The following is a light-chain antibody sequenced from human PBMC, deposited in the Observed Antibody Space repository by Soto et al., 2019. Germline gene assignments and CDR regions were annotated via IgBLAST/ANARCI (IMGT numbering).Light chain of an antibody. CDR3: CSYDGGGSSV. CDR2: EGS. CDR1: SSDVGKYNL. J-gene: IGLJ1*01. Sequence: QSVLTQPASVSGSPGESITISCTGTSSDVGKYNLVSWYQQDPGRAPKLIIYEGSKRPSGVSDRFSGSKSGDAASLTISGLQYEDETDYSCCSYDGGGSSVFGTGTKVTV. V-gene: IGLV2-23*01.